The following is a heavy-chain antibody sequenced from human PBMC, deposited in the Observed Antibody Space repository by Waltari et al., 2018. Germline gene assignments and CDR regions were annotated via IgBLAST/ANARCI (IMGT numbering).Heavy chain of an antibody. CDR1: GYPPISYG. J-gene: IGHJ5*02. CDR3: ARDESSLLAP. V-gene: IGHV1-18*01. D-gene: IGHD6-6*01. Sequence: QVQLVQSGGEVKKPGASVKVSCKSSGYPPISYGVSWGRQAPGQGLEWMAWISAYTGDTKYSPKLLGRVTVTTYTSMSTAYMELRSLRSDDAAVYYCARDESSLLAPWGQGTLVTVSS. CDR2: ISAYTGDT.